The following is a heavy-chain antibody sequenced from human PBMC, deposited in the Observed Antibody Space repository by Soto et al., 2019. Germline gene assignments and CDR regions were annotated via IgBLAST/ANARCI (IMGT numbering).Heavy chain of an antibody. V-gene: IGHV3-7*01. D-gene: IGHD3-10*01. CDR2: INQDGSTN. J-gene: IGHJ4*02. CDR1: GFTFSTYW. Sequence: PGGSLRLSCAASGFTFSTYWMSWARQAPGKGLEWVAHINQDGSTNYHVDSAKGRFTISRDNARNSLYLQMNSLRAEDTAVYYCASDKSGSIDYWAPGTLVTVSS. CDR3: ASDKSGSIDY.